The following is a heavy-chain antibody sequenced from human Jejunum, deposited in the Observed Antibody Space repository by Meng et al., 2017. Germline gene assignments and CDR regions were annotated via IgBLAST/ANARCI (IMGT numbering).Heavy chain of an antibody. J-gene: IGHJ4*01. D-gene: IGHD6-13*01. Sequence: QRQQSGRGLVKPSPTLSLTFALSGDSVSSNSAAWNWIRQSPSPGLEWLGRTYYRSKWYNDYAASVKSRITINPDTSKNQFSLQLNSVTPEDTAVYYCVRTSNWSLDYWGQGTLVTVSS. CDR3: VRTSNWSLDY. CDR2: TYYRSKWYN. V-gene: IGHV6-1*01. CDR1: GDSVSSNSAA.